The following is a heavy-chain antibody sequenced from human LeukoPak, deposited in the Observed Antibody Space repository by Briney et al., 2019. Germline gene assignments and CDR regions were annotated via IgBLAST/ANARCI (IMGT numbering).Heavy chain of an antibody. CDR1: GGSFSGYY. CDR3: ASFGPAAGTADY. J-gene: IGHJ4*02. CDR2: INHSGST. D-gene: IGHD6-13*01. V-gene: IGHV4-34*01. Sequence: SETLSLTCAVYGGSFSGYYWSWIRQPPGKGLEWIGEINHSGSTNYNPSLKSRVTISVDTSKNQFSLKLSSVTAAHTAVYYCASFGPAAGTADYWGQGTLVTVSS.